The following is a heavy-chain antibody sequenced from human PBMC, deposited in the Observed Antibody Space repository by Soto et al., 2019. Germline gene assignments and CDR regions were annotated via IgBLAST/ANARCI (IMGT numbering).Heavy chain of an antibody. CDR1: GASISSSSYY. V-gene: IGHV4-39*01. J-gene: IGHJ4*02. D-gene: IGHD2-15*01. Sequence: QLQLQESGPGLVKPSETLSLTCTVSGASISSSSYYWGWIRPPPGKGLEWIGRIYYSGSTYYNPSLKSRVTISVDTSKNQFSLKLSSVTAADTAVYYCARWVANSFDYWGQGTMVTVSS. CDR3: ARWVANSFDY. CDR2: IYYSGST.